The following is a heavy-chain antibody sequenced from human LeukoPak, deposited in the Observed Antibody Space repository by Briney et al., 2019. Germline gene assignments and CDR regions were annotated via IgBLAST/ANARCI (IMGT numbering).Heavy chain of an antibody. D-gene: IGHD2-15*01. CDR2: IKQDGSEK. CDR1: GFTFSSYW. J-gene: IGHJ5*02. CDR3: AREGGHCSGGSCPYDWFDP. V-gene: IGHV3-7*01. Sequence: GGSLRLSCAASGFTFSSYWMSWVRQAPGKGLEWVANIKQDGSEKYYVDSVKGRFTISRDNAKNSLYLQMNSLRAEDTAVYYCAREGGHCSGGSCPYDWFDPWGQGTLVTVSS.